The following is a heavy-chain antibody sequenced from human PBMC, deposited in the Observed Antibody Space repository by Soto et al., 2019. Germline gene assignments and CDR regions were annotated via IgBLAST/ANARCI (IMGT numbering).Heavy chain of an antibody. CDR3: ASDISASSGYYHNWFDH. J-gene: IGHJ5*02. CDR2: IYYSGST. CDR1: GGSISSGGYY. V-gene: IGHV4-31*03. Sequence: SETLSLTCTVSGGSISSGGYYWSWIRQHPGKGLEWIGYIYYSGSTYYSPSLKSRVTISVDRSKNQFSLKLSSVTAADTPVYYCASDISASSGYYHNWFDHWARGTLVTVSS. D-gene: IGHD3-22*01.